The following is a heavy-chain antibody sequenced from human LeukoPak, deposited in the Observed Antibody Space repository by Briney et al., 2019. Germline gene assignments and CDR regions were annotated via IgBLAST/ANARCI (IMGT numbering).Heavy chain of an antibody. CDR1: GFTFSRYA. D-gene: IGHD3-10*01. CDR3: VKDGSGSYYTYYFDY. Sequence: GGSLRLSCSASGFTFSRYAMHWVRQAPGKGLEYVSTISSNGGSTYYADSVKGRFTISRDNSKNTLYLQISSLRAEDTAVYYCVKDGSGSYYTYYFDYWGQGTLVTVSS. CDR2: ISSNGGST. V-gene: IGHV3-64D*06. J-gene: IGHJ4*02.